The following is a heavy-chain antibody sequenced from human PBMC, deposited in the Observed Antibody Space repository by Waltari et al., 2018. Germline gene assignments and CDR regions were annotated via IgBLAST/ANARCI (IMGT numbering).Heavy chain of an antibody. CDR2: ISWNSGSI. CDR1: GFTFDDYA. CDR3: AREGTTVTKGNEAFDI. V-gene: IGHV3-9*01. Sequence: EVQLVESGGGLVQPGRSLRLSCAASGFTFDDYAMHWVRQAPGKGLEWVSGISWNSGSIGYADSVKGRFTISRDNAKNSLYLQMNSLRAEDTALYYCAREGTTVTKGNEAFDIWGQGTMVTVSS. D-gene: IGHD4-17*01. J-gene: IGHJ3*02.